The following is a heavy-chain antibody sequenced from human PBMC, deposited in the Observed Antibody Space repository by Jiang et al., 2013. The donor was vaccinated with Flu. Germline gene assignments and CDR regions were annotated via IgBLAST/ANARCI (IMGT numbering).Heavy chain of an antibody. D-gene: IGHD2-15*01. V-gene: IGHV5-10-1*01. CDR3: ARHSVISWTSNIVVVVGREYYFDY. CDR2: IDPSDSYT. CDR1: GYSFTSYW. J-gene: IGHJ4*02. Sequence: GAEVKKPGESLRISCKGSGYSFTSYWISWVRQMPGKGLEWMGRIDPSDSYTNYSPSFQGHVTISADKSISTAYLQWSSLKASDTAMYYCARHSVISWTSNIVVVVGREYYFDYWGQGTLVTVSS.